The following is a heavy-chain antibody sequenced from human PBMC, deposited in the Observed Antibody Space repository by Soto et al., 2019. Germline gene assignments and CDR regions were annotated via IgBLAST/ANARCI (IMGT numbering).Heavy chain of an antibody. CDR3: ARRYKYGETGFDY. Sequence: QVQLVESGGGVVQPGRSLRLSCAASGFTFSSYAMHWVRQAPGKGREWVAVISYDGSNKYYADSVKGRFTISRDNSKNTLYLQMNSLRAEDTAVYYCARRYKYGETGFDYWGQGTLVTVSS. CDR1: GFTFSSYA. V-gene: IGHV3-30-3*01. CDR2: ISYDGSNK. D-gene: IGHD4-17*01. J-gene: IGHJ4*02.